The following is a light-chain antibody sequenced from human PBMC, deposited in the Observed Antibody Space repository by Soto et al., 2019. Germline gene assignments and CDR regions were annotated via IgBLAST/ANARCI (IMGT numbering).Light chain of an antibody. J-gene: IGLJ2*01. CDR2: DVS. V-gene: IGLV2-14*01. Sequence: QSVLTQPASVSGSPGQSITISCTGTSRDVGGYNYVSWYQQHPGKAPKLVIYDVSNRPSGVSNRFSGSKSGNTASLTISGLQAEDEADYYCSSYTSSTVVFGGGTKLTVL. CDR3: SSYTSSTVV. CDR1: SRDVGGYNY.